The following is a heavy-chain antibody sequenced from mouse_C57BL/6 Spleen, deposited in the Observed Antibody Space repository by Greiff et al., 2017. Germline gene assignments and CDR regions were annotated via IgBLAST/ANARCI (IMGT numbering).Heavy chain of an antibody. J-gene: IGHJ2*01. CDR3: ARGGGGRFDY. V-gene: IGHV1-42*01. CDR1: GYSFTGYY. D-gene: IGHD1-1*02. Sequence: VQLQQSGPELVKPGASVKISCKASGYSFTGYYMNWVKQSPEKSLEWIGEINPSTGGTTYNQKFKAKATLTVDKSSSTAYMQLKSLTSEDSAVYYCARGGGGRFDYWGQGTTLTVSS. CDR2: INPSTGGT.